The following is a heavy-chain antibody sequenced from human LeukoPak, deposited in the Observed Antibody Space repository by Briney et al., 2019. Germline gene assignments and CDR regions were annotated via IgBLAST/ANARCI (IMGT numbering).Heavy chain of an antibody. CDR2: INHSGST. J-gene: IGHJ4*02. CDR1: GGSFSGYY. CDR3: ARRYSYGYCFDY. V-gene: IGHV4-34*01. Sequence: PSETLSLTCAVYGGSFSGYYWSWIRQPPGKGLEWIGEINHSGSTNYNPSLKSRVTMSVDTSKNQFSLKLSSVTAADTAVYYCARRYSYGYCFDYWGQGTLVTVSS. D-gene: IGHD5-18*01.